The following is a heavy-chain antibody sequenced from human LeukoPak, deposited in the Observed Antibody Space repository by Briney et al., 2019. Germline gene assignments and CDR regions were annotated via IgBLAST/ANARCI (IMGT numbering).Heavy chain of an antibody. V-gene: IGHV1-18*01. Sequence: ASVKVSCTASGYTFTSYGISWVRQAPGQGLEWMGWISAYNGNTNYAQKLQGRVTMTTDTSTSTAYMELRSLRSDDTAVYYCAVEGSGYDSSGYYYNWGQGTLVTVSS. J-gene: IGHJ4*02. CDR2: ISAYNGNT. D-gene: IGHD3-22*01. CDR3: AVEGSGYDSSGYYYN. CDR1: GYTFTSYG.